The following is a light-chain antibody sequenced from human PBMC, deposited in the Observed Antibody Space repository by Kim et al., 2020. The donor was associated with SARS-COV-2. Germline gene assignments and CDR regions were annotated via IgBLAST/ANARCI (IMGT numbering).Light chain of an antibody. CDR1: SSDIGAYNY. J-gene: IGLJ3*02. Sequence: QSALTQPASVSGSPGQSITISCTGSSSDIGAYNYVSWYQQHPGTVPRLIIYDVTSRPSGVSPRFSGSKSGNTASLNISGLQAEDEAEYYCSSYTTTSARVFGGGTQLTVL. CDR3: SSYTTTSARV. V-gene: IGLV2-14*03. CDR2: DVT.